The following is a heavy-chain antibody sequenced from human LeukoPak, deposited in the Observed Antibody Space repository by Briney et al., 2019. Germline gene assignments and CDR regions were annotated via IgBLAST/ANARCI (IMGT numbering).Heavy chain of an antibody. Sequence: GGSLRLSCAASGFTFSSYAIHWVRQAPGKGLEWVAVISYDGSNKYYADSVKGRFTISRDNSKNTLYLQMNSLRAEDTAVYYCARDREYQLLSLISDWGQGTLVTVSS. CDR2: ISYDGSNK. D-gene: IGHD2-2*01. V-gene: IGHV3-30-3*01. CDR3: ARDREYQLLSLISD. J-gene: IGHJ4*02. CDR1: GFTFSSYA.